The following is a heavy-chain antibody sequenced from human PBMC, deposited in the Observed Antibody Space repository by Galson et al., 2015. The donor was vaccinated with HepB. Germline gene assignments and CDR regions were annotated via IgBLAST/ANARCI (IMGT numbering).Heavy chain of an antibody. Sequence: PALVKPTQTLTLTCTFSGFSLSTSGVGVGWIRQPPGKALEWLALIYWDDDKRYSPSLKSRLTITKDTSKNQVVLTMTNMDPVDTATYYCAHRRGVVAATAWFDPWGQGTLVTVSS. J-gene: IGHJ5*02. CDR3: AHRRGVVAATAWFDP. CDR2: IYWDDDK. D-gene: IGHD2-15*01. V-gene: IGHV2-5*02. CDR1: GFSLSTSGVG.